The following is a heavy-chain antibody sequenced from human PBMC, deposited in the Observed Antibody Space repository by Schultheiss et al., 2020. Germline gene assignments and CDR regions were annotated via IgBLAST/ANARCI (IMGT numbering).Heavy chain of an antibody. Sequence: GESLKISCAASGFTFSSYGMSWIRQAPGKGLEWVSYISSSGSTIYYADSVKGRFTISRDNAKNSLYLQMNSLRAEDTAVYYCARSIRGYYDSSGYPDYWGQGTLVTVSS. CDR2: ISSSGSTI. CDR1: GFTFSSYG. V-gene: IGHV3-11*01. J-gene: IGHJ4*02. D-gene: IGHD3-22*01. CDR3: ARSIRGYYDSSGYPDY.